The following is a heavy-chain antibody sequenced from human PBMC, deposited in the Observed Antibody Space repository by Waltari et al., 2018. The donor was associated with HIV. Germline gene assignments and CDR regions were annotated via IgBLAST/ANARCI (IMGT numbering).Heavy chain of an antibody. J-gene: IGHJ4*02. CDR2: IHHSGST. D-gene: IGHD3-10*01. CDR3: ARGPLNGCGDFAIDY. Sequence: QVQLQESGPGLVKPSETLSLTCAVSGYSISSGYYWGWIRQSPGKGLEWIGNIHHSGSTYYNPSLKSRVTISIDTSKNQFSLRLSSVTAADTAVFYCARGPLNGCGDFAIDYWGQGTLVTVSS. V-gene: IGHV4-38-2*01. CDR1: GYSISSGYY.